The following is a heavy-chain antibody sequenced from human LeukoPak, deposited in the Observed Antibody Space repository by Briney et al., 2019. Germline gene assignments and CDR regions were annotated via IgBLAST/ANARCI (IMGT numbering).Heavy chain of an antibody. V-gene: IGHV1-2*02. CDR2: INPNSGGT. D-gene: IGHD1-26*01. CDR1: GYTFTGYY. Sequence: GASVKVSCKASGYTFTGYYMHWVRQAPGQGLEWMGWINPNSGGTNYAQKFQGRVTMTRDTSISTAYMELSRLRSDDTAVYYCARDPDSGSYYMEVDYWGQGTLVTVSS. J-gene: IGHJ4*02. CDR3: ARDPDSGSYYMEVDY.